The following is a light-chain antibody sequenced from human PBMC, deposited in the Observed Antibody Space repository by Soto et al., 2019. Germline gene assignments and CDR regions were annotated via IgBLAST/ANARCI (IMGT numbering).Light chain of an antibody. J-gene: IGLJ3*02. CDR3: GTWDIRLNINWV. V-gene: IGLV1-51*02. CDR1: SSNIGNNY. Sequence: QSVLTQPPSVSAAPGQKVTISCSGSSSNIGNNYVSWYQHLPGTAPRLLIFENNKRPSGIPDRFSGSKSGTSANLAITGLQTGDEADYYCGTWDIRLNINWVFGGGTKLTVL. CDR2: ENN.